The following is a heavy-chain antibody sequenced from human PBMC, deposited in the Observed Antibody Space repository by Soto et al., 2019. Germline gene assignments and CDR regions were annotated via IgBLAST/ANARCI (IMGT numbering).Heavy chain of an antibody. Sequence: PSETLSLTCAVYGGSFSGYYWSWIRQPPGKGLEWIGEINHSGSTNYNPSLKSRVTISVDTSKNQFSLKLSSVTAADTAVYYCERFPAYYDFWSGYYWEGIFDYWGQGTLVTVSS. V-gene: IGHV4-34*01. CDR2: INHSGST. CDR1: GGSFSGYY. CDR3: ERFPAYYDFWSGYYWEGIFDY. J-gene: IGHJ4*02. D-gene: IGHD3-3*01.